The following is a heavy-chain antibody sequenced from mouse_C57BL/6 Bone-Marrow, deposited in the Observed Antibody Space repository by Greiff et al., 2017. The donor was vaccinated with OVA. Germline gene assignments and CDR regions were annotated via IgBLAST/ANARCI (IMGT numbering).Heavy chain of an antibody. D-gene: IGHD2-5*01. V-gene: IGHV1-19*01. CDR1: GYTFTDYY. CDR2: INPYNGGT. J-gene: IGHJ3*01. CDR3: ARGGYSNHPFAY. Sequence: EVQLQQSGPVLVKPGASVKMSCKASGYTFTDYYMNWVKQSHGKSLEWIGVINPYNGGTSYNQKFKGKATLTVDKSSSTAYMELNSLTSEDSAVYYCARGGYSNHPFAYWGQGTLVTVSA.